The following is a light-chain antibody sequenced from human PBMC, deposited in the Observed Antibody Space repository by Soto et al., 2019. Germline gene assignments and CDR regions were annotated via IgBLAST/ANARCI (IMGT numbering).Light chain of an antibody. CDR1: QSVSSY. Sequence: EIVLTQSPATLSLSPGERATLSCRASQSVSSYLGWYQQNPGQAPRLLIYDASNRASGIPARFSGSGSGTDFTLTINSLEPEDFAVYYCQQRNSWPRSFGQGTKVEIK. CDR3: QQRNSWPRS. J-gene: IGKJ1*01. V-gene: IGKV3-11*01. CDR2: DAS.